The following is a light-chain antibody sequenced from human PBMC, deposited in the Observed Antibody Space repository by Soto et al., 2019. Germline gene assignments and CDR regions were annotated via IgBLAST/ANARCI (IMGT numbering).Light chain of an antibody. J-gene: IGKJ4*01. Sequence: VLTPPPGTLSLSPGESTTLSCRASQTVRNNYLAWYQQKPGQAPRLLIYDASSRATGIPDRFSGGGSGTDFTLTISRLEPEDFAVYYCQQFSSYPLTFGGGTKVDIK. CDR3: QQFSSYPLT. V-gene: IGKV3-20*01. CDR1: QTVRNNY. CDR2: DAS.